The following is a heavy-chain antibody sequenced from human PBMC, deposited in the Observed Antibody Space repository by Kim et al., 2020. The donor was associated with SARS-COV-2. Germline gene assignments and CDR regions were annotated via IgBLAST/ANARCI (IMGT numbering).Heavy chain of an antibody. CDR2: INPNSGGT. CDR1: GYTFTGYY. CDR3: ARGSESYDILTGSFSG. D-gene: IGHD3-9*01. J-gene: IGHJ3*01. V-gene: IGHV1-2*02. Sequence: ASVKVSCKASGYTFTGYYMHWVRQAPGQGLEWMGWINPNSGGTNYAQKFQSRVTMTRDTSISTAYMELSRLRSDDTAVYYCARGSESYDILTGSFSGWGQGTMVTVSS.